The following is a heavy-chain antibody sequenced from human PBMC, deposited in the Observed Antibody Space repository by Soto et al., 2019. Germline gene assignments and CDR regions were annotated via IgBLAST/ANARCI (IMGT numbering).Heavy chain of an antibody. V-gene: IGHV4-34*01. Sequence: PSETLSLTCSVYGGSFSGYYGSWIRQPPGKGLEWIGEINHSGSTNYNPSLKSRVTISVDTSKNQFSLKLSSVTAADTAVYYCARGINGMDVWGQGTTVTVSS. CDR2: INHSGST. J-gene: IGHJ6*02. CDR1: GGSFSGYY. CDR3: ARGINGMDV.